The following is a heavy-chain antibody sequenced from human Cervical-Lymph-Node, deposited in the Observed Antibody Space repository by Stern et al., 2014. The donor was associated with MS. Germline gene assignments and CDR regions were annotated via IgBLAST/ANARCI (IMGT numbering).Heavy chain of an antibody. CDR2: ITPIFGTA. CDR1: GGTFSTYA. Sequence: VQLVESGAEVKKPGSSVKVSCKASGGTFSTYAISWVRQAPGQGLEWMGGITPIFGTANYAQTFQGRVTITADESTSTAYMELSRLRSEDTAVYYCAREYNWNDRFYGMDVWGQGTTVTVSS. D-gene: IGHD1-20*01. J-gene: IGHJ6*02. V-gene: IGHV1-69*01. CDR3: AREYNWNDRFYGMDV.